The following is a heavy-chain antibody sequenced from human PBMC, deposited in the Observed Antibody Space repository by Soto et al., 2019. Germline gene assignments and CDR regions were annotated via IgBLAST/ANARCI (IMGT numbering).Heavy chain of an antibody. CDR3: ARESGYYSCVMDV. J-gene: IGHJ6*04. Sequence: GGSLRLSCAASGFTFSSYSMNWVRQAPGKGLECVSSISSSSSYIYYADSVKGRFTISRDNAKNSLYLQMNCLRAEDTDVYYWARESGYYSCVMDVWGKGTTVTVSS. CDR2: ISSSSSYI. CDR1: GFTFSSYS. V-gene: IGHV3-21*03. D-gene: IGHD3-3*01.